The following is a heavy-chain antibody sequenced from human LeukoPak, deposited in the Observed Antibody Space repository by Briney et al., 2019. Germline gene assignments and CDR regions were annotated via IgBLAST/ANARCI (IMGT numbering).Heavy chain of an antibody. J-gene: IGHJ4*02. CDR1: GGTFSSSA. D-gene: IGHD6-13*01. V-gene: IGHV1-69*04. CDR2: IIPILGIA. Sequence: SVMVSCKASGGTFSSSAISRVRQAPGQGLEWMGRIIPILGIANYAQKFQGRVTITADKSTSTAYMELSSLRSEDTAVYYCARAYSSSWYFDYWGQGTLVTVSS. CDR3: ARAYSSSWYFDY.